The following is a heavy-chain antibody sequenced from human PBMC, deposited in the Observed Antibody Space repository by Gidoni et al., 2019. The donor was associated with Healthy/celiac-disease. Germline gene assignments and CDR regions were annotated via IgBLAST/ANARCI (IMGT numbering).Heavy chain of an antibody. Sequence: QVQLQESGPGLVKPSETLSLTCTVSGGSISSYYWSWIRQPPGKGLEWIGYIYYSGSTKYNPSLKSRVTISVDTSKNQFSLKLSSVTAADTAVYYFARGRDFDLWGRGTLVTVSS. J-gene: IGHJ2*01. V-gene: IGHV4-59*08. D-gene: IGHD1-26*01. CDR2: IYYSGST. CDR3: ARGRDFDL. CDR1: GGSISSYY.